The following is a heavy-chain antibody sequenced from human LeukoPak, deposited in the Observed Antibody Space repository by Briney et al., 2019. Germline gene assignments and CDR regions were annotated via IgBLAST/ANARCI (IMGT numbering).Heavy chain of an antibody. D-gene: IGHD3-22*01. CDR3: ARSPTGGDSSGYSDY. Sequence: ASVKVSCKASGYAFSGYYMHWVRQAPGQGLEWMGWINPDSGGTNYGQNFQGRVTMTRDTAINTAYMELSRLRSEDTAVYYCARSPTGGDSSGYSDYWGQGTLVTVSS. CDR2: INPDSGGT. V-gene: IGHV1-2*02. J-gene: IGHJ4*02. CDR1: GYAFSGYY.